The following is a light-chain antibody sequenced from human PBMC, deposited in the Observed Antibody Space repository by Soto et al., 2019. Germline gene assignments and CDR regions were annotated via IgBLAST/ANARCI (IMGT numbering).Light chain of an antibody. V-gene: IGKV1-8*01. Sequence: AIRMTQSPSSFSASTGDRVTITCRASQGISSYLAWYQQKPGKAPKLLIYAASTLQSGVPSRFSGSGSGTDFTLTICCLQSEDFATYYFQQYYSYPQTFGQGTKVEIK. CDR2: AAS. J-gene: IGKJ1*01. CDR3: QQYYSYPQT. CDR1: QGISSY.